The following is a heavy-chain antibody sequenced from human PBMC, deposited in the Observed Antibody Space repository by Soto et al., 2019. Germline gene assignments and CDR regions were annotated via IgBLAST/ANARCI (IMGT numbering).Heavy chain of an antibody. V-gene: IGHV4-59*12. J-gene: IGHJ3*02. CDR2: VCHSGNT. CDR1: GVSSNNYC. Sequence: SETLSLTCTVSGVSSNNYCLSWVRQSPGKGLEWIGDVCHSGNTDYNPSLKSRVTISVDTSKNQFSLKLSSVTAADTAVYYCARYPVDTAMVTISRAFDIWGQGTMVTVS. D-gene: IGHD5-18*01. CDR3: ARYPVDTAMVTISRAFDI.